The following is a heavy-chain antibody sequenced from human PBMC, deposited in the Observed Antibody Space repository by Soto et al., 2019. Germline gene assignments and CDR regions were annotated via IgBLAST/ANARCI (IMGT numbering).Heavy chain of an antibody. Sequence: QVQLVQSGAEVKKPGASVKVSCKASGYTFTSYGISWVRQAPGQGLEWMGWISAYNGNTNYAQKLQGIVTMTTDTSTSTANMELRSLGSDDTAVYYCARDGTGYDLLTGYYIPQYYFDYWGQGTLVTVSS. D-gene: IGHD3-9*01. V-gene: IGHV1-18*01. CDR1: GYTFTSYG. J-gene: IGHJ4*02. CDR2: ISAYNGNT. CDR3: ARDGTGYDLLTGYYIPQYYFDY.